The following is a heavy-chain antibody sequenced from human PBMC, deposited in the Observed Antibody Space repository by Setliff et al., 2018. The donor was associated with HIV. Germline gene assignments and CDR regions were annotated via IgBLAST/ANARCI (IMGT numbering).Heavy chain of an antibody. D-gene: IGHD3-3*01. CDR2: ISSSGSTI. CDR3: ARGGAAGGYYNFWSGYEEAFDI. Sequence: PGGSLRLSCAASGFTFSSYEMNWVRQAPGKGLEWVSYISSSGSTIYYADSVKGRFTISRDNAKNSLYLQMNSLRAEDTAVYYCARGGAAGGYYNFWSGYEEAFDIWGQGTMVTVSS. CDR1: GFTFSSYE. J-gene: IGHJ3*02. V-gene: IGHV3-48*03.